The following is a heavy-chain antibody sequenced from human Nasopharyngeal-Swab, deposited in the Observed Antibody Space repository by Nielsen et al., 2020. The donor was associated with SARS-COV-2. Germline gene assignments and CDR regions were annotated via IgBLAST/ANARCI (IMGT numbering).Heavy chain of an antibody. CDR2: IRSKAYGGTT. Sequence: GESLKISCTDSGFTFGDYVMTWFRQAPGKGLEWVGFIRSKAYGGTTEYAASVKGRFSISRDDSKRIAYLQMNSLKTEDTAVYYCTRGSRYYPDYYFGMDVWGQGTTVTVSS. D-gene: IGHD3-3*01. CDR1: GFTFGDYV. J-gene: IGHJ6*02. CDR3: TRGSRYYPDYYFGMDV. V-gene: IGHV3-49*03.